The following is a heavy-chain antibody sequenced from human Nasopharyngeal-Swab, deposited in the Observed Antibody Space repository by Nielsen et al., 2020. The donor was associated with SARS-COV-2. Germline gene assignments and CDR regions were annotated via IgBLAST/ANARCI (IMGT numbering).Heavy chain of an antibody. Sequence: VRQAPGKGLEWVSVIYSGGSSTYYADSVKGRFTISRDNSKNTLYLQMNSLRAEDTAVYYCAKSTTVTRWVYYYYGMDVWGQGTTVTVSS. CDR3: AKSTTVTRWVYYYYGMDV. CDR2: IYSGGSST. J-gene: IGHJ6*02. V-gene: IGHV3-23*03. D-gene: IGHD4-17*01.